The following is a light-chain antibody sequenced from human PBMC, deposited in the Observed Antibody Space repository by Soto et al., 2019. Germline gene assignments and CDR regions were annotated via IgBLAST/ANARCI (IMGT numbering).Light chain of an antibody. V-gene: IGKV3-15*01. CDR2: GAS. CDR3: QQYAKWPKT. CDR1: QGISNN. Sequence: EIVLTQSPGTLSLSPGERATLSCRASQGISNNLAWYQQKAGQAPKLLIYGASTRAAGVPARFSGSGSGTEFTLTISSLQSEDSAVYFCQQYAKWPKTFGQGSMVDIK. J-gene: IGKJ1*01.